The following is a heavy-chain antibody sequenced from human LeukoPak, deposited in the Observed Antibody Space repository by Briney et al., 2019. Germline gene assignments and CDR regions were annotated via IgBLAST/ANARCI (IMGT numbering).Heavy chain of an antibody. CDR2: INPNSGGT. D-gene: IGHD2-15*01. CDR1: GYTFTGYY. J-gene: IGHJ4*02. Sequence: ASVTVSCKASGYTFTGYYMHWVRQAPGQGLEWMGWINPNSGGTNYAQKFQGRVTMTRDTSISTAYMELSRLRSDDTAVYYCARGALRSGPPPFWGQGTLVTVSS. CDR3: ARGALRSGPPPF. V-gene: IGHV1-2*02.